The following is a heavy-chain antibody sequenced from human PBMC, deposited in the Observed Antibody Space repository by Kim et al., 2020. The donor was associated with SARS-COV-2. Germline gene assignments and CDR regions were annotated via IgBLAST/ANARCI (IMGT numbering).Heavy chain of an antibody. CDR3: ARGTIWFGESLDDY. Sequence: ASVKVSCKASGYTFTSYDINWVRQATGQGLEWMGWMNPNSGNTGYAQKFQGRVTMTRNTSISTAYMELSSLRSEDTAVYYCARGTIWFGESLDDYWGQGTLVTVSS. D-gene: IGHD3-10*01. J-gene: IGHJ4*02. CDR1: GYTFTSYD. V-gene: IGHV1-8*01. CDR2: MNPNSGNT.